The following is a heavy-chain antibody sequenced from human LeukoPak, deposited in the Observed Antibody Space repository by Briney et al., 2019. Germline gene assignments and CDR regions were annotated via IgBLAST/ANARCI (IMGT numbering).Heavy chain of an antibody. J-gene: IGHJ4*02. V-gene: IGHV4-4*02. D-gene: IGHD2-8*02. Sequence: PSETLSLTCGVSGVSVSSNYAWSWVRQPPGKGLEWIGEIYYSGSTSYKSSLKRRVTMSVDKSENQFSLTLSSVTAADTAVYYCVRGGYWAFDYWGQGGLVIVSS. CDR2: IYYSGST. CDR1: GVSVSSNYA. CDR3: VRGGYWAFDY.